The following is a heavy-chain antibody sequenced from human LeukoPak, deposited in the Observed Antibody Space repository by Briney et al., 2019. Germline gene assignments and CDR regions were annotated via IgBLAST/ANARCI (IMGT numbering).Heavy chain of an antibody. Sequence: SVKVSCKASGGTFSSYAISWVRQAPGQGLEWMGGIIPIFGTANYAQKFQGRVTITADESTSTAYMELSSLRSEDTAVYYCARENRNDLRIDYWGQGTLVTVSS. D-gene: IGHD1-1*01. CDR1: GGTFSSYA. V-gene: IGHV1-69*01. J-gene: IGHJ4*02. CDR2: IIPIFGTA. CDR3: ARENRNDLRIDY.